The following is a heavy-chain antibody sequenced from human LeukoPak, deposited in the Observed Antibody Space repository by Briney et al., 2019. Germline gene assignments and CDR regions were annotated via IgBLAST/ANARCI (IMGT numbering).Heavy chain of an antibody. CDR2: INQDGSDQ. Sequence: GGSLRLSRAASGFAFSSYWMGWVRQAPGKGLEWVANINQDGSDQYYVDSVKGRFTISRDNSKISLFLQMNSLRAEDTAVYYCARHGAYSFDSWGQGTLVTVSS. CDR3: ARHGAYSFDS. V-gene: IGHV3-7*01. CDR1: GFAFSSYW. D-gene: IGHD4-17*01. J-gene: IGHJ4*02.